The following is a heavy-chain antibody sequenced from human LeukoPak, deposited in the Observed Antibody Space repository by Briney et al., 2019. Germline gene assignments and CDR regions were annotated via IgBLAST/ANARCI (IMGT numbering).Heavy chain of an antibody. V-gene: IGHV3-7*01. D-gene: IGHD6-19*01. CDR2: IKQDGSEK. J-gene: IGHJ3*02. Sequence: GGSLRLSCAASGFTFSSYWMSWVRQAPGKGLEWVANIKQDGSEKYYVDSVKGRFTISRDNAKNSLYLKMNSLRAEDTAVYYCARDGSSGWYGNDAFDIWGQGTMVTVSS. CDR3: ARDGSSGWYGNDAFDI. CDR1: GFTFSSYW.